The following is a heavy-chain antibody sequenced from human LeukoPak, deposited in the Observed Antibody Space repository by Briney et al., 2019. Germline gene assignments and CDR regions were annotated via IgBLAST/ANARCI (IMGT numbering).Heavy chain of an antibody. Sequence: EATVKLLCNASGGTFSSYAISWVRQAPGQGLEWMGGIIPIFGTANDAQKFQGRVTITTDESTSTAYMELSSLRPEDTAVYYCSSVAVDGTPPRYWGQETLVTVSS. J-gene: IGHJ4*02. CDR2: IIPIFGTA. D-gene: IGHD6-19*01. CDR3: SSVAVDGTPPRY. V-gene: IGHV1-69*05. CDR1: GGTFSSYA.